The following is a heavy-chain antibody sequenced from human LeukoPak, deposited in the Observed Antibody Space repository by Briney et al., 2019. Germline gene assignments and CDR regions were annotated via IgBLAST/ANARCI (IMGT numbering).Heavy chain of an antibody. Sequence: GESLKISCTGSGYSFSSYWIAWVRQMPGEGLEWMGAVYPSDSDVRYSPSFQGQVTISADKSISTAYLKWGSLKASDTAMYYCARGGDYSSSWYKTTSNWFDPWGQGTLVTVSA. V-gene: IGHV5-51*01. CDR3: ARGGDYSSSWYKTTSNWFDP. D-gene: IGHD6-13*01. J-gene: IGHJ5*02. CDR1: GYSFSSYW. CDR2: VYPSDSDV.